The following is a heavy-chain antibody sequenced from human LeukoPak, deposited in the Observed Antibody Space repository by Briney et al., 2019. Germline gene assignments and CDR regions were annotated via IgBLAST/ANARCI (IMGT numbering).Heavy chain of an antibody. J-gene: IGHJ4*02. CDR2: IYTSGRT. CDR1: GGSIKDSD. V-gene: IGHV4-4*07. Sequence: SETLSLTCTVSGGSIKDSDWSWIRQPAGKGLEWIGRIYTSGRTNYNPSLKSRVTMSLDTSKNQFSLKLTSVTAADKAVYYCAREFYGGQPAYWGQGTLVTVSS. CDR3: AREFYGGQPAY. D-gene: IGHD4-23*01.